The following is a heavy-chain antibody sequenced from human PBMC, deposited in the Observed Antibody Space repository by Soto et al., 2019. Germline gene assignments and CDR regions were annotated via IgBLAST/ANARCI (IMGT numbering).Heavy chain of an antibody. CDR1: GGSIDNSNW. J-gene: IGHJ4*02. CDR3: ARGPHVPQRYSGYFDY. Sequence: QVQLQESGPGLVKPSGTLSLTCAVSGGSIDNSNWWSWVRQPPGKGLEWLGEIYHNGYTNYNPSLTSRITISVDKYRNKLSRKLGSVTAADTAVYYCARGPHVPQRYSGYFDYWGQGTLVTVSS. CDR2: IYHNGYT. V-gene: IGHV4-4*02. D-gene: IGHD3-9*01.